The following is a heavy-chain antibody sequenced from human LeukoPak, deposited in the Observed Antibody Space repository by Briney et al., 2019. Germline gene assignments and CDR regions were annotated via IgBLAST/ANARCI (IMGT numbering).Heavy chain of an antibody. V-gene: IGHV3-23*05. D-gene: IGHD1-1*01. CDR1: AFTFSRDD. CDR2: VSYRSGSGT. Sequence: GGSLRLSCAASAFTFSRDDMTWVRQAPGKGLEWVSVVSYRSGSGTFYADSVKGRFTISRDNSKNTLYLQMNSLTAEDTAVYYCAKGLGSTGTTRAFGYWGQGTLVTVSS. J-gene: IGHJ4*02. CDR3: AKGLGSTGTTRAFGY.